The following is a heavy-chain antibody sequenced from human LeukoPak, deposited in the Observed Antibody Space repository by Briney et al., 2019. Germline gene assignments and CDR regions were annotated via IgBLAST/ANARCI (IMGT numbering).Heavy chain of an antibody. J-gene: IGHJ4*02. CDR1: GFTFSSYG. V-gene: IGHV3-30*02. CDR2: IRYDGSNK. D-gene: IGHD2-2*01. Sequence: SGGSLRLSCAASGFTFSSYGMHWVRQAPGKGLEWVVFIRYDGSNKYYADSVKGRFTISRDNSKNTLYLQMNSLRAEDTAVYYCANRGYCSSTSCLLDYWGQGTLVTVSS. CDR3: ANRGYCSSTSCLLDY.